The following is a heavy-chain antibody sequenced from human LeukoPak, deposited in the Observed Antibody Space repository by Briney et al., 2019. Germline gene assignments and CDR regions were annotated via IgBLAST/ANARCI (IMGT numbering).Heavy chain of an antibody. V-gene: IGHV3-48*03. CDR2: ISSGGSTI. J-gene: IGHJ3*02. CDR1: GFIFSNYE. Sequence: GGSLRLSCVASGFIFSNYEMNWVGQAPGKGLEWLSYISSGGSTIYYADSVRGRFTISRDNAKNSLYLQMDSLGAEDTAVYYCASRYFRVGSSYSDAFDIWGQGTMVTVSS. D-gene: IGHD2-15*01. CDR3: ASRYFRVGSSYSDAFDI.